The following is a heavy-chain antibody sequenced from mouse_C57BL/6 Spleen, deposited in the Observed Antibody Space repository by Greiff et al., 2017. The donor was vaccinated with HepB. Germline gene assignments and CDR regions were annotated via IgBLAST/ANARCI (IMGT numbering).Heavy chain of an antibody. CDR1: GYTFTSYD. V-gene: IGHV1-85*01. D-gene: IGHD3-2*02. CDR3: ARSGSSGYWYYFDY. J-gene: IGHJ2*01. CDR2: IYPRDGST. Sequence: VQLQQSGPELVKPGASVKLSCKASGYTFTSYDINWVKQRPGQGLEWIGWIYPRDGSTKYNEKFKGKATLTVDTSSSTAYMELHSLTSEDSAVYFCARSGSSGYWYYFDYWGQGTTLTVSS.